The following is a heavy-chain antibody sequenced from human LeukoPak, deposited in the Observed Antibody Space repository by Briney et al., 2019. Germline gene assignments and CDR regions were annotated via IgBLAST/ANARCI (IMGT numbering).Heavy chain of an antibody. D-gene: IGHD1-26*01. V-gene: IGHV3-23*01. CDR1: GFTFSTYA. CDR2: IDGSGVST. J-gene: IGHJ4*02. CDR3: AKDYGIGSYYPPPIFFDY. Sequence: GGSLRLSCAASGFTFSTYAMSWVRQAPGKGLEWVSTIDGSGVSTSYADSVTGRFTISRDNSKNTLYLQMNSLRAEDTALYYCAKDYGIGSYYPPPIFFDYWGQGTLVTVSS.